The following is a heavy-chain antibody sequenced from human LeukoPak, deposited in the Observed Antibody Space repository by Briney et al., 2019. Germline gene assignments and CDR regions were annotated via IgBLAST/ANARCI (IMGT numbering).Heavy chain of an antibody. V-gene: IGHV3-23*01. Sequence: TGGSLRLSCAASGFTFSSYAMSWVRQAPGKGLDWVSAISGSGGSTYYADSVKGRFTISRDNSKNTLYLQMDSLRAEDTAVYYCANGRDFDYWGQGTLVTVSS. D-gene: IGHD1-26*01. CDR1: GFTFSSYA. CDR2: ISGSGGST. CDR3: ANGRDFDY. J-gene: IGHJ4*02.